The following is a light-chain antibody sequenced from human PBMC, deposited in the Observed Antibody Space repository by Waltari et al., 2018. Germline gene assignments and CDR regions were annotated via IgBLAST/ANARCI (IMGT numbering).Light chain of an antibody. CDR2: GAS. CDR1: QSVSSSY. Sequence: EIVLTQSPGTLSLSPGERATLSCRASQSVSSSYLAWYQQKPGQAPRLLIYGASTRAPGLPDRFSGSGSGTDFSLSISRLEPEDSAVYYCQQYATSPRTFGQGTKVTIK. CDR3: QQYATSPRT. J-gene: IGKJ1*01. V-gene: IGKV3-20*01.